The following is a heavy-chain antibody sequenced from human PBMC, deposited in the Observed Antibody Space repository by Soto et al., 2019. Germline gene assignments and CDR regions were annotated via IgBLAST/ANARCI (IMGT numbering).Heavy chain of an antibody. CDR3: ARHRGASEQLAYYYCYGMDV. V-gene: IGHV4-39*01. D-gene: IGHD6-6*01. Sequence: QLQLQESGPGLVKPSETLSLTCTVSGGSISSSSYYWGWIRQPPGKGLEWIGSIYYSGSTYYNPSLKSRVTISVDTSKNQFSLKLSSVTAADTAVYYCARHRGASEQLAYYYCYGMDVWGQGTTVTVSS. J-gene: IGHJ6*02. CDR1: GGSISSSSYY. CDR2: IYYSGST.